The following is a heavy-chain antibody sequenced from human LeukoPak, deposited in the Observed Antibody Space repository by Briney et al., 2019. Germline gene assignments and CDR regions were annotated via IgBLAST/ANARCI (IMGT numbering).Heavy chain of an antibody. V-gene: IGHV4-34*01. CDR3: ARALGSSYNWFDP. CDR1: GGSFSGYY. D-gene: IGHD3-16*01. J-gene: IGHJ5*02. CDR2: INHSGST. Sequence: SETLSPTCAVYGGSFSGYYWSWIRQPPGKGLEWIGEINHSGSTNYNPSLKSRVTISVDTSKNQFSLKLSSVTAADTAVYYCARALGSSYNWFDPWGQGTLVTVSS.